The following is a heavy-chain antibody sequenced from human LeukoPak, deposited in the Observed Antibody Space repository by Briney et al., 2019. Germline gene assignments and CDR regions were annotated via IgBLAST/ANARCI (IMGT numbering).Heavy chain of an antibody. J-gene: IGHJ3*02. Sequence: SETLSLTCTVSGGSISSGSYYWSWIRQPAGKGLEWIGRIYTSGSTNYNPSLKSRVTISVDTSKNQFSLKLSSVTAADTAVYYCARSWNYKYAFDIWGQGTMVTVSS. CDR3: ARSWNYKYAFDI. CDR2: IYTSGST. D-gene: IGHD1-7*01. V-gene: IGHV4-61*02. CDR1: GGSISSGSYY.